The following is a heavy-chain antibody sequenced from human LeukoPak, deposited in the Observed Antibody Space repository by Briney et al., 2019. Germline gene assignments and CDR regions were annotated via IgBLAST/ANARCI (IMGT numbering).Heavy chain of an antibody. CDR1: GYTSTGYY. V-gene: IGHV1-2*02. Sequence: ASVKVSCKASGYTSTGYYMHWVRQAPGQGLEWMGWINPNSGGTNYAQKFQGRVTMTRDTSISTAYMELSRLRSDDTAVYYCARGRSGSPPYFGFDPWGQGTLVTVSS. D-gene: IGHD3-10*01. CDR2: INPNSGGT. CDR3: ARGRSGSPPYFGFDP. J-gene: IGHJ5*02.